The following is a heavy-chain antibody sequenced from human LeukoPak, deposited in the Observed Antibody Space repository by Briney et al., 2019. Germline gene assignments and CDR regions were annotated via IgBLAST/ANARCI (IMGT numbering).Heavy chain of an antibody. CDR2: ISWNSGSI. V-gene: IGHV3-9*01. CDR3: AKGIVLLWTRYAFDM. J-gene: IGHJ3*02. Sequence: QTGRSLRLSCAASGSTFDDYAMHWVRQAPGKGLEWVSGISWNSGSIGYADYGKGRFTISRDKAQNFPYLEMNSLRAEDTALYYCAKGIVLLWTRYAFDMWGQGTMVTVSS. D-gene: IGHD3-10*01. CDR1: GSTFDDYA.